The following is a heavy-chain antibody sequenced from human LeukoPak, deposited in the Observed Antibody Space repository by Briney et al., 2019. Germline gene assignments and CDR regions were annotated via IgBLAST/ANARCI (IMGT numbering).Heavy chain of an antibody. CDR1: GFTFSNYA. Sequence: GGSLRLSCAASGFTFSNYAMSWVRQAPGKGLEWVSAISGSGLRTYYADSVKGQFTISRDISKNTLYLQMDSLRAEDTAVYYCAKDRVSMIVVVAFDIWGQGTMVTVSS. CDR3: AKDRVSMIVVVAFDI. J-gene: IGHJ3*02. CDR2: ISGSGLRT. V-gene: IGHV3-23*01. D-gene: IGHD3-22*01.